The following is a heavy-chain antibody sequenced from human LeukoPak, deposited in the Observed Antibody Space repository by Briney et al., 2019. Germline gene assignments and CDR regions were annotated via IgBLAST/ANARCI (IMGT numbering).Heavy chain of an antibody. CDR3: ARDQGSSWYPDAFDI. Sequence: PSETLSLTCTVSGGSVSSGSYYWSWIRQPPGKGLEWIGYIYYSGSTNYNPSLKSRVTISVDTSKNQFSLKLSSVTAADTAVYYCARDQGSSWYPDAFDIWGQGTMVTVSS. V-gene: IGHV4-61*01. D-gene: IGHD6-13*01. CDR2: IYYSGST. CDR1: GGSVSSGSYY. J-gene: IGHJ3*02.